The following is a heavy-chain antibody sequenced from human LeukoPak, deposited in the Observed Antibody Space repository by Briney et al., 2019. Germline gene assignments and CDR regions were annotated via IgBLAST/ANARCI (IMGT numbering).Heavy chain of an antibody. CDR2: IHPGDSET. D-gene: IGHD3-10*01. J-gene: IGHJ6*03. CDR1: GYSFTDYW. Sequence: GESLKISCQGSGYSFTDYWIGWVRQMSGEGLEWMGIIHPGDSETRYSPSFRGQVTITVDKAINTAYLQWSSLKASDTAMYYCARFAGRSGYMDVWGKGTTVTVSS. CDR3: ARFAGRSGYMDV. V-gene: IGHV5-51*01.